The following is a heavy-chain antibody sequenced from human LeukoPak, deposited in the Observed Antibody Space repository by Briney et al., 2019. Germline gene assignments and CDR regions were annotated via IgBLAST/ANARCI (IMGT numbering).Heavy chain of an antibody. J-gene: IGHJ4*02. V-gene: IGHV5-51*01. CDR1: GYSFSNYW. Sequence: GESLKISCKASGYSFSNYWIGWVRQMPGKGLEWMGIIYPGDSDTRYSPSFRGQVTISADKSINTAYLQWTSLKASDTAMYYCARLMGVAATIFDYWGQGTLVTVSS. CDR2: IYPGDSDT. CDR3: ARLMGVAATIFDY. D-gene: IGHD2-15*01.